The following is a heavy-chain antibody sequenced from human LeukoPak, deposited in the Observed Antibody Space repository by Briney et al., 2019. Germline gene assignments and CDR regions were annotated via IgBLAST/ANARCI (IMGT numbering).Heavy chain of an antibody. CDR2: FYHSGNT. Sequence: SETLSLTCAVSGYSISSNYYWGWIRQPPGKGLEWIGCFYHSGNTYYNPSLKSRVTISVDTSKDQFSLKLSSVTAADTAVYYCARLAYYSYAFDIWGQGTMVTVSS. V-gene: IGHV4-38-2*01. J-gene: IGHJ3*02. CDR3: ARLAYYSYAFDI. CDR1: GYSISSNYY. D-gene: IGHD3-10*01.